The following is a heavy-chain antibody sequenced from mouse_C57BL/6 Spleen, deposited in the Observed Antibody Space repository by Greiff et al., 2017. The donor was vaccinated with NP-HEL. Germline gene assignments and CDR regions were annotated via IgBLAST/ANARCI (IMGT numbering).Heavy chain of an antibody. CDR1: GYTFTSYW. V-gene: IGHV1-52*01. CDR3: ARTWDGYYSFAY. D-gene: IGHD2-3*01. Sequence: VQLQQPGAELVRPGSSVKLSCKASGYTFTSYWMHWVKQRPIQGLEWIGNIDPSDSETHYNQKFKDKATLTVDKSSSTAYMQLSSLTSEDSAVYYCARTWDGYYSFAYWGQGTLVTVSA. CDR2: IDPSDSET. J-gene: IGHJ3*01.